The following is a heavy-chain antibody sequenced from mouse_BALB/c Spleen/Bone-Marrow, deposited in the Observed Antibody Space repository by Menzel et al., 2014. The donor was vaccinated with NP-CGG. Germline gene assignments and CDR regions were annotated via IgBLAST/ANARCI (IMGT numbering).Heavy chain of an antibody. V-gene: IGHV14-3*02. CDR1: GFNIKDTY. CDR3: ARYSYGSRGYYFDY. D-gene: IGHD1-1*01. J-gene: IGHJ2*01. CDR2: IDPANGKT. Sequence: EVKLMESGAELVKPGASVKLSCTASGFNIKDTYMHWVKQRPEQGLEWIGRIDPANGKTKYDPKFQGKATITADTSSNTAYLQLSSLTPEDTAVYYCARYSYGSRGYYFDYWGQGTTLTVSS.